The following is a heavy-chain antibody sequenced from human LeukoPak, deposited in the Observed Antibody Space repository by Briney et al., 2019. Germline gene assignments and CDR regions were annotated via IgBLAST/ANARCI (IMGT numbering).Heavy chain of an antibody. D-gene: IGHD2-15*01. CDR2: IKEDGSEK. J-gene: IGHJ4*02. CDR1: GFIFSSYW. Sequence: PGGSLRLSCAASGFIFSSYWMAWVRQAPEKGLEWVANIKEDGSEKNYVDSVKGRFTISRDNAKNTLYLQMNSLRAEDTAVYYCAKNIGGFDYWGQGTLVTVSS. V-gene: IGHV3-7*03. CDR3: AKNIGGFDY.